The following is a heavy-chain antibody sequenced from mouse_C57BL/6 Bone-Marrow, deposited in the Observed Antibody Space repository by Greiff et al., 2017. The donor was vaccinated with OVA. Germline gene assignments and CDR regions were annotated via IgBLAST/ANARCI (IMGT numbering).Heavy chain of an antibody. D-gene: IGHD2-5*01. V-gene: IGHV5-6*01. J-gene: IGHJ3*01. CDR3: ARHGYYSNYGGFAD. Sequence: EVQRVESGGDLVKPGGSLKLSCAASGFTFSSYGMSWVRQTPDKRLEWVATISSGGSYTYYPDSVKGRFTISRDNAKNTLYLQMSRLTSEDTAMYYCARHGYYSNYGGFADWGQGTLVTVSA. CDR1: GFTFSSYG. CDR2: ISSGGSYT.